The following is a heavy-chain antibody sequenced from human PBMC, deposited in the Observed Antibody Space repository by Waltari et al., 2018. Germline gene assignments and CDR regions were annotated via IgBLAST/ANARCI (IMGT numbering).Heavy chain of an antibody. J-gene: IGHJ3*02. CDR1: GGSISSSSYY. CDR3: ARDYYDSSGTRSDAFDI. D-gene: IGHD3-22*01. Sequence: QLQLQESGPGLVKPSETLSLTCTVSGGSISSSSYYWGWIRQPPGKGLEWIGSIYYRGGTCYNPSLKSRVTISVDTSKNQFSLKLSSVTAADTAVYYCARDYYDSSGTRSDAFDIWGQGTMVTVSS. CDR2: IYYRGGT. V-gene: IGHV4-39*01.